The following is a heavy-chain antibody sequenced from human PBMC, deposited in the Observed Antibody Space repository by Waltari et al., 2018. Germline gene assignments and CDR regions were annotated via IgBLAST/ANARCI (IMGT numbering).Heavy chain of an antibody. V-gene: IGHV4-39*01. CDR3: ARHWKRNGYRFDP. D-gene: IGHD5-12*01. J-gene: IGHJ5*02. CDR1: GDSISRSSYY. CDR2: IYYSGTT. Sequence: QLQLQESGPGLVKPSETLSLTCTVSGDSISRSSYYWGWIRQSPGKGLEWIGTIYYSGTTYYNPTLKSRFTISGNTSKNQFSLKLSSVTAADTAVYYCARHWKRNGYRFDPWGQGTLVTVSS.